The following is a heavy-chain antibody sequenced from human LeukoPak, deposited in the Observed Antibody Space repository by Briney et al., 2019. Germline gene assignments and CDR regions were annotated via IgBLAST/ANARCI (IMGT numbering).Heavy chain of an antibody. CDR1: GYTFSDFS. CDR3: VRLRRNNDRSGYYYYYDY. CDR2: ISVRSNYR. Sequence: GGSLRLSCAASGYTFSDFSVNWVRQAPGKGLEWVSSISVRSNYRYYADSVRGRFTISRDDARDSPFLQMNSLRAEDTAVYFCVRLRRNNDRSGYYYYYDYWGQGTLVTVSS. D-gene: IGHD3-22*01. V-gene: IGHV3-21*01. J-gene: IGHJ4*02.